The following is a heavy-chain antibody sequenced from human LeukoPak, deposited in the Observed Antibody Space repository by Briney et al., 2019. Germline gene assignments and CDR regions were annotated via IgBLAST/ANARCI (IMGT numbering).Heavy chain of an antibody. V-gene: IGHV3-23*01. D-gene: IGHD3-22*01. Sequence: PGGSLRLSCAASGFTFSSYAMSWVRQAPEEGLEWVSAIIASGGSTYHADSVKGRFTISRDNSKNTVNLQMNSLRGEDTAVYYCVKVGGSGYYPDIWGQGTVVSVSS. CDR3: VKVGGSGYYPDI. J-gene: IGHJ3*02. CDR1: GFTFSSYA. CDR2: IIASGGST.